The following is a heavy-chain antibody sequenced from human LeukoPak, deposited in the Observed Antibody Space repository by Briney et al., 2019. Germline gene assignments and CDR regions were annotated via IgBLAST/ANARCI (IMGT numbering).Heavy chain of an antibody. J-gene: IGHJ6*02. Sequence: ASVKVSCKASGGTFSSYAISWVRQAPGQGLEWMGKIIPILGIANYAQKFQGRVTITADKSTSTAYMELSSLRSEDTAVYYCARDNPDYGDYAAYYYYYYGMDVWGQGTTVTVSS. CDR2: IIPILGIA. D-gene: IGHD4-17*01. CDR3: ARDNPDYGDYAAYYYYYYGMDV. V-gene: IGHV1-69*04. CDR1: GGTFSSYA.